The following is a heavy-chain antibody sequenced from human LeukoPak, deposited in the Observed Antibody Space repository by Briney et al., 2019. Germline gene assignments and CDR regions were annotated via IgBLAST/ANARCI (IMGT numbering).Heavy chain of an antibody. CDR3: AKGSTAAGTPFDS. CDR1: GFTFSRYA. Sequence: GXSLRLSCAASGFTFSRYAMSWVRQAQGKGMEWVSGISGSIDSTYYAASVKGRFTISRDNSKNTLYLEMNRLRAEDTAVYNCAKGSTAAGTPFDSWGQGTPVTVSS. D-gene: IGHD1-14*01. J-gene: IGHJ4*02. V-gene: IGHV3-23*01. CDR2: ISGSIDST.